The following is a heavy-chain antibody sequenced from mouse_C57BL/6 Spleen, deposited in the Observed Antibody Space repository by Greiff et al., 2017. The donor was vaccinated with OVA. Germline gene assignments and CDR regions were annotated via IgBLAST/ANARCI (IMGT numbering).Heavy chain of an antibody. D-gene: IGHD3-3*01. CDR1: GYTFTSYW. Sequence: VQLQQPGAELVMPGASVKLSCKASGYTFTSYWMHWVKQRPGQGLEWIGEIDPSDSYTNYNQKFKGKSTLTVDKSSSTAYMQLSSLTSEDAAVYYCARGGDEVAYWGQGTLVTVSA. J-gene: IGHJ3*01. CDR3: ARGGDEVAY. V-gene: IGHV1-69*01. CDR2: IDPSDSYT.